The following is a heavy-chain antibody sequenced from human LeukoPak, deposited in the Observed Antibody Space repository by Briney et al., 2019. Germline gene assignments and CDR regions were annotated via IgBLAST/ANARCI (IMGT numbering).Heavy chain of an antibody. V-gene: IGHV1-2*04. CDR2: INPNSGGT. D-gene: IGHD6-19*01. Sequence: ASVKVSCKASGYTFTVYYMHWVRQAPGQGLEWMGWINPNSGGTNYAQKFQGWVTMTRDTSISTAYMELSRLRSDDTAVYYCARDSGLYSSGWYDYWGQGTLVTVSS. CDR1: GYTFTVYY. CDR3: ARDSGLYSSGWYDY. J-gene: IGHJ4*02.